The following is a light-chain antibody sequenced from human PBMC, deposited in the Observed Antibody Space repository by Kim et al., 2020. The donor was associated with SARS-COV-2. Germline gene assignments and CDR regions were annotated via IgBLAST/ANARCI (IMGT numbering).Light chain of an antibody. J-gene: IGKJ2*01. CDR3: QHYSRFPYT. V-gene: IGKV1-5*03. Sequence: GERVTITCRASENSGTWLAWYQPKPGRAPSLLIYLASTLESGVPSRFSGTGSGTEFSLSITSLQPDDFATYYCQHYSRFPYTFGQGTKLEI. CDR1: ENSGTW. CDR2: LAS.